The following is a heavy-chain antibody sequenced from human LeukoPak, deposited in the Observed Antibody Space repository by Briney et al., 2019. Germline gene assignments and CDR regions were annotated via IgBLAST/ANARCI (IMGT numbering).Heavy chain of an antibody. CDR2: IYYSGST. Sequence: NASETLSLTCSVSGFSISSDYYWGWIRQPPGKGLEWIGSIYYSGSTYYNPSLKSRVTISVDTSKNQFSLKLSSVTAADTAVYHCARRRYCSSTSCYVAQYNWFDPWGQGTLVTVSS. J-gene: IGHJ5*02. D-gene: IGHD2-2*01. CDR1: GFSISSDYY. V-gene: IGHV4-38-2*01. CDR3: ARRRYCSSTSCYVAQYNWFDP.